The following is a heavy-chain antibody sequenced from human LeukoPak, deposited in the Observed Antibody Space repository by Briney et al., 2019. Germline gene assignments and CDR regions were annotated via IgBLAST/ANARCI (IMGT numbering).Heavy chain of an antibody. D-gene: IGHD1-26*01. CDR3: ARARFEIDVGWFDP. CDR2: IYYSGTTAYRST. Sequence: SETLSLTCTVSGDSINNYYWSWIRQPPGQGLEWIAFIYYSGTTAYRSTAYNPSLKSRVTISLDTSKNQFSLNLRSVTAADTAVYYCARARFEIDVGWFDPWGQGTLVTVS. CDR1: GDSINNYY. V-gene: IGHV4-59*01. J-gene: IGHJ5*02.